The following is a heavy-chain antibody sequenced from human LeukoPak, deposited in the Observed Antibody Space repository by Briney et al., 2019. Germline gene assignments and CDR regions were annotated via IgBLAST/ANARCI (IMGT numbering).Heavy chain of an antibody. CDR2: IYYSGST. J-gene: IGHJ4*02. Sequence: PSETLSLTCTVSGGSISSYYWGWIRQPPGKGLEWIGSIYYSGSTYYNPSLKSRVTISVDTSKDQFSLKLSSVTAADTAVYYCASYYYDSSAYYGPFDYWGQGTLVTVSS. CDR1: GGSISSYY. CDR3: ASYYYDSSAYYGPFDY. V-gene: IGHV4-39*01. D-gene: IGHD3-22*01.